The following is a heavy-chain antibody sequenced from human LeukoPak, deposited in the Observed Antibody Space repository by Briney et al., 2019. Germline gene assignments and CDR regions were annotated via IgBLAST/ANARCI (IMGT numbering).Heavy chain of an antibody. CDR3: ARVPSAGGNYYYMDV. CDR2: IYPGDSNL. Sequence: GESLKISCKGSGYSFTNYWIAWVRQMPGKGLEWMGIIYPGDSNLKYSPSFQGQVTISADKSISTAYLQWSSLKASDTAMYYCARVPSAGGNYYYMDVWGKGTTVTVSS. J-gene: IGHJ6*03. V-gene: IGHV5-51*01. D-gene: IGHD6-13*01. CDR1: GYSFTNYW.